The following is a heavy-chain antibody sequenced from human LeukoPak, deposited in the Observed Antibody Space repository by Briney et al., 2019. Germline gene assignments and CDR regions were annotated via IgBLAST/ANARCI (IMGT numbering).Heavy chain of an antibody. CDR2: ISYDGSNK. V-gene: IGHV3-30-3*01. CDR1: GFTFSSYA. D-gene: IGHD2-21*02. Sequence: GGSLRLSCAASGFTFSSYAMHWVRQAPGKGLEWVAVISYDGSNKYYADSVKGRFTISRDNSKNTLYLQMNSLRAEDTAVYYCARDPAYCGGDCYGTNWFDPWGQGTLVTVSS. CDR3: ARDPAYCGGDCYGTNWFDP. J-gene: IGHJ5*02.